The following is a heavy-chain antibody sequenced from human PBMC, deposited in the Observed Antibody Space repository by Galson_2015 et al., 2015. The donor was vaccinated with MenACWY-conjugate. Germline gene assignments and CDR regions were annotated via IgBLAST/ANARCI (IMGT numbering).Heavy chain of an antibody. D-gene: IGHD3-10*01. CDR1: GFTFSSYA. Sequence: SLRLSCAGSGFTFSSYAMKWVRQAPGKGLEWVSSIRRSSDYIFYADSVKGRFTISRDNDKNSLYLQMSSLRAEDTAVYYCARDHSYFLGSGSFLEWFDVWGQGTLVTVSS. V-gene: IGHV3-21*06. CDR2: IRRSSDYI. CDR3: ARDHSYFLGSGSFLEWFDV. J-gene: IGHJ5*02.